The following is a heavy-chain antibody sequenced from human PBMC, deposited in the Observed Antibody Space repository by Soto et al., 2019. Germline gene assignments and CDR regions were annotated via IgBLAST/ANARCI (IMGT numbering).Heavy chain of an antibody. CDR1: GFTFSSYS. J-gene: IGHJ4*02. V-gene: IGHV3-21*01. CDR3: AIAWGPGPAGPFDY. D-gene: IGHD7-27*01. CDR2: ISSSSSYI. Sequence: GGSLRLSCAASGFTFSSYSMNWVRQAPGKGLEWVSSISSSSSYIYYADSVKGRFTISRDNAKNSLYLQMNSLRAEDTAVYYCAIAWGPGPAGPFDYWRQGILVTFTS.